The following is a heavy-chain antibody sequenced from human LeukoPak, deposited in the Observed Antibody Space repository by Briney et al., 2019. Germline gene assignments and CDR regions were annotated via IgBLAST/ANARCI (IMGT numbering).Heavy chain of an antibody. CDR1: GGSISSYY. Sequence: PSETLYLTCTVSGGSISSYYWSWIRQPPGKGLEWIGYIYYSGSTNYNPSLKSRVTISVDTSKNQFSLKLSSVTAADTAVYYCARHAGSWDYFDYWGQGTLVTVSS. J-gene: IGHJ4*02. CDR2: IYYSGST. V-gene: IGHV4-59*08. D-gene: IGHD6-13*01. CDR3: ARHAGSWDYFDY.